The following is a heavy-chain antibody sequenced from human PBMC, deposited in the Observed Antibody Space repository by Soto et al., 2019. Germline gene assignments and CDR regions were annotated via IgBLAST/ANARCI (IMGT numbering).Heavy chain of an antibody. D-gene: IGHD6-13*01. V-gene: IGHV3-13*01. CDR3: ARGLSSSSWYVYDY. Sequence: GGSLRLSCAASGFTFSSYDMHWVRQATGKGLEWVSAIGTAGDTYYPGSVKGRFTISRENAKNSLYLQMNSLRAGDTAVYYCARGLSSSSWYVYDYWGQGTLVTVS. J-gene: IGHJ4*02. CDR2: IGTAGDT. CDR1: GFTFSSYD.